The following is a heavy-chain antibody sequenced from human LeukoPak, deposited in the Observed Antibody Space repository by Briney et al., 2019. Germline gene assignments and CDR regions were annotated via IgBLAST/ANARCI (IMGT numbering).Heavy chain of an antibody. J-gene: IGHJ3*02. CDR1: GGSISSSSYY. CDR3: ARPKEMATTHDAFDI. Sequence: PSETLSLTCTVSGGSISSSSYYWGWIRQPPGKGLEWIGSIYYSGSTYYNPSLKSRVTISVDTSKNQFSLKLSSVTAADTAVYYCARPKEMATTHDAFDIWGQGTMVTVSS. V-gene: IGHV4-39*01. CDR2: IYYSGST. D-gene: IGHD5-24*01.